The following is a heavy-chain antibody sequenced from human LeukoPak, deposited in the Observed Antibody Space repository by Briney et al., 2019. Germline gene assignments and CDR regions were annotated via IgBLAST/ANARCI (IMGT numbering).Heavy chain of an antibody. Sequence: PGGSLRLSCAASGFTFSSYAMSWVRQAPGKGLEWVSAISGSGGSTYYADSVKGRFTISRDNSKNTLYLQMNSLRAEDTAVYYCAKGTNYYDSREPVGDYWGQGTLVTVSS. V-gene: IGHV3-23*01. CDR3: AKGTNYYDSREPVGDY. D-gene: IGHD3-22*01. CDR2: ISGSGGST. CDR1: GFTFSSYA. J-gene: IGHJ4*02.